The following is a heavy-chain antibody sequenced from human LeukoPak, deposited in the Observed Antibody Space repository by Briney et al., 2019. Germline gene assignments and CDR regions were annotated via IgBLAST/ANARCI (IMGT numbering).Heavy chain of an antibody. Sequence: GGSLRLSCAASGFTFSSYEMNWVRQAPGKGLEWVSSISGSGGSKYYADSVKGRFTISRDNSKNTLFLQMNSLRAEDTAIYYCAKDLGASYFIRGHDVFDLWGQGTMVTVSS. V-gene: IGHV3-23*01. J-gene: IGHJ3*01. CDR2: ISGSGGSK. CDR3: AKDLGASYFIRGHDVFDL. D-gene: IGHD3-10*02. CDR1: GFTFSSYE.